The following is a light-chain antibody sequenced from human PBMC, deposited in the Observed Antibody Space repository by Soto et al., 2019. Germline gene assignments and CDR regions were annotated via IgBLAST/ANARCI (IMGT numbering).Light chain of an antibody. CDR1: SSDVGRYDY. CDR2: EVT. J-gene: IGLJ2*01. Sequence: QSALTQPPSASGSRGQSATISCTGTSSDVGRYDYVSWYQQHPGKAPKLIIYEVTQRPSGVPDRFSGSKSGNSASLTVSGLQTEDEADYYCSSHSGPNNPHVIFGGGTKLTVL. CDR3: SSHSGPNNPHVI. V-gene: IGLV2-8*01.